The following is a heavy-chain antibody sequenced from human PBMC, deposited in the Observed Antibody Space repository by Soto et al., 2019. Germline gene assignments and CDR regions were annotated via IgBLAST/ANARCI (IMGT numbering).Heavy chain of an antibody. CDR1: GGSVNSGGYY. CDR2: IYYSGST. Sequence: PSETLSLTCTVSGGSVNSGGYYWAWIRQHPGKGLEWIGYIYYSGSTYYNPSLKSRVTISLDTSKNQFSLRLSSVTAADTAVYYCARVIYDDESQNWFDSWGQGTQVT. D-gene: IGHD4-17*01. V-gene: IGHV4-31*03. CDR3: ARVIYDDESQNWFDS. J-gene: IGHJ5*01.